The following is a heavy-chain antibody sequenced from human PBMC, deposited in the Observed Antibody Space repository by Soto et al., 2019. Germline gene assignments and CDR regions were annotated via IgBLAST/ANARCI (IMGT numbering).Heavy chain of an antibody. J-gene: IGHJ4*02. D-gene: IGHD3-22*01. CDR3: ARDNMIAVFFY. CDR1: GYTFTTYG. V-gene: IGHV1-18*01. Sequence: QVQLVQSGAEVKKPGASVKVSCRASGYTFTTYGIIWVRQAPGQGLEWMGWISASNGDTKYAENLQGRVTMTTDTSTRTAYMELRSLRFDDTAVYYCARDNMIAVFFYWGQGPLVTVSS. CDR2: ISASNGDT.